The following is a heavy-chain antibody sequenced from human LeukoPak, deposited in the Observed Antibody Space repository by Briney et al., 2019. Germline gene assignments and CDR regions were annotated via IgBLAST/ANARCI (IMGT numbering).Heavy chain of an antibody. CDR2: ISGSGGST. CDR1: GFTFSSYA. J-gene: IGHJ4*02. V-gene: IGHV3-23*01. D-gene: IGHD1-20*01. Sequence: PGGSLRLSCAASGFTFSSYAMSWVRQAPGKGLEWVSAISGSGGSTYYADSVKGRFTISRDNSKNTLYLQMNSLRAEDTAVYYCAKDLLSYNWNDVPAFDNWGQGTLVTVSS. CDR3: AKDLLSYNWNDVPAFDN.